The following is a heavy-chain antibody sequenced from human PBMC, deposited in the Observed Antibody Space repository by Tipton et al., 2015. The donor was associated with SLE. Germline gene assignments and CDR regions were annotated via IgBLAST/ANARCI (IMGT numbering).Heavy chain of an antibody. D-gene: IGHD6-19*01. CDR2: IYHSGST. CDR3: ARESAYKSGWSFPDY. V-gene: IGHV4-4*02. Sequence: WVRQPPGKGLEWIGEIYHSGSTNYNPSLKSRVTISIDKSKNQYSLKLSSVTAADTAVYYCARESAYKSGWSFPDYWGQGTLVTVSS. J-gene: IGHJ4*02.